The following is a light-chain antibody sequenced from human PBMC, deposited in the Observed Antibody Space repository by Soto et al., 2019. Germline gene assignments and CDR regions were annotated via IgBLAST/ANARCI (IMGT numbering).Light chain of an antibody. CDR3: QQYDSSPRT. CDR1: QSFTSRS. V-gene: IGKV3-20*01. Sequence: EIVLTQSPGTLSLSPGERATLSCRASQSFTSRSLAWYQQKPGLAPRLLISGTSNRAAGIPDRFSGSGSGTDFTLTISRLEPEDFAVYYCQQYDSSPRTLGQGTKVDIK. J-gene: IGKJ1*01. CDR2: GTS.